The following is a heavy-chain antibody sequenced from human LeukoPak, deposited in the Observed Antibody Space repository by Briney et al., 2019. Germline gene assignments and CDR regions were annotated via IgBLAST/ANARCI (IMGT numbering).Heavy chain of an antibody. CDR2: IYYSGST. CDR3: ARVSGRSGSYWDY. CDR1: GGSISSSSYY. J-gene: IGHJ4*02. V-gene: IGHV4-39*07. Sequence: SETLSLTCTVSGGSISSSSYYWGWIRQPPGKGLEWIGSIYYSGSTYYNPSLKSRVTISVDTSKNQFSLKLSSVTAADTAVYYCARVSGRSGSYWDYWGQGTLVTVSP. D-gene: IGHD1-26*01.